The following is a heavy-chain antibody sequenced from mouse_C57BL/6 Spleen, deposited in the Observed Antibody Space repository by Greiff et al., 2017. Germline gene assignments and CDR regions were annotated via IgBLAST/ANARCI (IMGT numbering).Heavy chain of an antibody. V-gene: IGHV1-52*01. Sequence: QVQLQQPGAELVRPGSSVKLSCKASGYTFTSYWMHWVKQRPIQGLEWIGNIDPSDSETHYNQKFKDKATLTVDKSSSTAYMQLSSLPSEDSAGYYCARDGDYAMDYWGQGTSVTVSS. CDR3: ARDGDYAMDY. D-gene: IGHD1-1*02. CDR1: GYTFTSYW. J-gene: IGHJ4*01. CDR2: IDPSDSET.